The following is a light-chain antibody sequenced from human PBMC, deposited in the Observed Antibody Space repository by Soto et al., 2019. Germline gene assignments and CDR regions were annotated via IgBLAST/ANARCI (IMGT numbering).Light chain of an antibody. CDR3: QSYGSSLSGFYV. Sequence: QSVLTQPPSVSGAPGQRVTISCTGSSSNIGAGYDVHWYQQLPGTAPKLLIYGNSNRPSGVPDRFSGSKYGTSASLAITGLQAEDEADYYCQSYGSSLSGFYVFGTGTKLTVL. V-gene: IGLV1-40*01. CDR1: SSNIGAGYD. CDR2: GNS. J-gene: IGLJ1*01.